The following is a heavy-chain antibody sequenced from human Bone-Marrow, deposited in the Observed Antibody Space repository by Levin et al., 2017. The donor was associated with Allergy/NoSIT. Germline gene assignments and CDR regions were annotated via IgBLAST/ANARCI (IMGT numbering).Heavy chain of an antibody. D-gene: IGHD3-10*01. CDR1: GFIFNTYS. V-gene: IGHV3-48*01. Sequence: GGSLRLSCAASGFIFNTYSMHWVRQAPGKGLGWISYISSSSITIYYADSVKGRFTISRDSAGNSSYLQMSGLRAEDTAVSYCAREVGYYDGSGRHDDAFDIWGQGTVVAVSS. CDR3: AREVGYYDGSGRHDDAFDI. J-gene: IGHJ3*02. CDR2: ISSSSITI.